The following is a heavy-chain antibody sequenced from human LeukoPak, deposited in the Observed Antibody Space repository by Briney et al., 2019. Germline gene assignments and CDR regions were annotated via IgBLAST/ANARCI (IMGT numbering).Heavy chain of an antibody. Sequence: PSETLSLTCTASGGSISSYYWSWIRQPPGKGLEWIGYIYYSGSTNYNPSLKSRVTISVDTSKNQFSLKLSSVTAADTAVYYCARYLSIAAAGRDYFDYWGQGTLVTVSS. D-gene: IGHD6-13*01. V-gene: IGHV4-59*01. CDR3: ARYLSIAAAGRDYFDY. CDR1: GGSISSYY. CDR2: IYYSGST. J-gene: IGHJ4*02.